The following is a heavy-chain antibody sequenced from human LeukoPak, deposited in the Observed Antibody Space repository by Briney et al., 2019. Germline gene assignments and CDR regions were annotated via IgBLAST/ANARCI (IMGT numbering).Heavy chain of an antibody. Sequence: SETLSLTCAVYGGSFSGYYWSWIRQPPGKGLEWIGETNHSGSTNYNPSLKSRVTISVDTSKNQFSLKLSSVTAADTAVYYCARARRYFDWLFSAFDYWGQGTLVTVSS. V-gene: IGHV4-34*01. CDR2: TNHSGST. D-gene: IGHD3-9*01. CDR3: ARARRYFDWLFSAFDY. J-gene: IGHJ4*02. CDR1: GGSFSGYY.